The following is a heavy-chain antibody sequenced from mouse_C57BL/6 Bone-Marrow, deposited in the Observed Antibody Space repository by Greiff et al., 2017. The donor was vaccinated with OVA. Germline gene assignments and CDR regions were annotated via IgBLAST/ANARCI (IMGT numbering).Heavy chain of an antibody. D-gene: IGHD2-3*01. V-gene: IGHV1-81*01. Sequence: QVQLQQSGAELARPGASVKLSCKASGYTFTSYGISWVKQRTGQGLEWIGEIYHRSGNTYYNEKFKGKATLTADKSSSTAYMELRSLTTEDSAVYVFARGWLLRKWFAYWGQGTLVTVSA. CDR2: IYHRSGNT. CDR1: GYTFTSYG. CDR3: ARGWLLRKWFAY. J-gene: IGHJ3*01.